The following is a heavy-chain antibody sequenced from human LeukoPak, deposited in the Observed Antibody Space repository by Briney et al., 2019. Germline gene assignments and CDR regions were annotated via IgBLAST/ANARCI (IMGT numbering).Heavy chain of an antibody. J-gene: IGHJ4*02. CDR1: GGSFSGYY. D-gene: IGHD3-10*01. CDR3: ARGIRSGSGSYRQPKVNDY. V-gene: IGHV4-34*01. CDR2: INHSGST. Sequence: SETLSLTCAVYGGSFSGYYWSWIRQPPGKGLEWIGEINHSGSTNYNPSLKSRVTISVDTSKNQFSLKLSSVTAADTAVYYCARGIRSGSGSYRQPKVNDYWGQGTLVTVSS.